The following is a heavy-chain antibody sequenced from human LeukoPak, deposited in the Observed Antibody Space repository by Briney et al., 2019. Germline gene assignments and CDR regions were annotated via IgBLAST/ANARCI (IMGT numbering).Heavy chain of an antibody. CDR2: INHSGST. CDR1: GFTFSDYY. Sequence: GSLRLSCAASGFTFSDYYMSRIRQPPGKGLEWIGEINHSGSTNYNPSLKSRVTISVDTSKNQFSLKLSSVTAADTAVYYCASGNREMAKPYYFDYWGQGTLVTVSS. J-gene: IGHJ4*02. CDR3: ASGNREMAKPYYFDY. V-gene: IGHV4-34*01. D-gene: IGHD1-26*01.